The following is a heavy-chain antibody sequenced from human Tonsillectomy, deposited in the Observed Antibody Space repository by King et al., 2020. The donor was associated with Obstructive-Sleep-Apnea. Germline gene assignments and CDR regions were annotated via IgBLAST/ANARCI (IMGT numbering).Heavy chain of an antibody. CDR3: ASTKGYCSGGSCYYFDY. CDR2: INPSGGST. CDR1: GDTFTSYY. V-gene: IGHV1-46*03. Sequence: QLVQSGAEVKKPGASVKVSCKASGDTFTSYYMHWVRQATGQGLEWMGIINPSGGSTSHAKKFQGRVTMTRETSTSTVYMELSSLRSEDTAVYYCASTKGYCSGGSCYYFDYWGQGTLVTVSS. J-gene: IGHJ4*02. D-gene: IGHD2-15*01.